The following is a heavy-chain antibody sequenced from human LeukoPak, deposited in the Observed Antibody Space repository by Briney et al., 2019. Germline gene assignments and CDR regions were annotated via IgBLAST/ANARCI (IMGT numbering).Heavy chain of an antibody. CDR3: VKDRTGTYTLDY. Sequence: HPGGSLRLSCAATGFTFSNYAIDWGRQAPGKGLEWVAFISDDGSRQHYADSVKGRFTISRDNSKNTLNLQMNSLRAEDTAVYYCVKDRTGTYTLDYWGQGTLVTVSS. J-gene: IGHJ4*02. V-gene: IGHV3-30-3*01. CDR1: GFTFSNYA. D-gene: IGHD3-10*01. CDR2: ISDDGSRQ.